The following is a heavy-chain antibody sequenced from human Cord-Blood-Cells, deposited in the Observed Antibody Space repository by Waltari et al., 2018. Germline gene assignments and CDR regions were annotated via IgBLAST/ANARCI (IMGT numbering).Heavy chain of an antibody. V-gene: IGHV1-24*01. CDR2: FDPEEGET. CDR3: ATAIALRSSGYDYFDY. D-gene: IGHD5-12*01. Sequence: QVQLVQSGAEVKKPGASVKVSCKVSGYTLTELSMPWVRQAPGKGLEWMGGFDPEEGETIYAQKFQGRVTMTEDTSTDTAYMELSSLRSEDTAVYYCATAIALRSSGYDYFDYWGQGTLVTVSS. J-gene: IGHJ4*02. CDR1: GYTLTELS.